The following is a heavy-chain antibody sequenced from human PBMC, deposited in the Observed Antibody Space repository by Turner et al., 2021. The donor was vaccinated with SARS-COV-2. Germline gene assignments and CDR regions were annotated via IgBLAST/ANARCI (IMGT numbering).Heavy chain of an antibody. CDR3: AKFNYDFWSGYSYYYYGMDV. J-gene: IGHJ6*02. D-gene: IGHD3-3*01. CDR2: ISGSGGST. CDR1: GFTFSSYA. Sequence: EVQLLESGGGLVQPGGSLRLSCAASGFTFSSYAMNWVRQAPGKGLEWVSAISGSGGSTYYADSVKGRFTIFRDNSKNTLYLQMNSLRAEDTAVYYCAKFNYDFWSGYSYYYYGMDVWGQGTTVTVSS. V-gene: IGHV3-23*01.